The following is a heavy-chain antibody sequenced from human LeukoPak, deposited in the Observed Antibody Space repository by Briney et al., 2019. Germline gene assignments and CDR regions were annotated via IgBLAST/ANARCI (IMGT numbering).Heavy chain of an antibody. CDR1: GGTFSSYA. Sequence: GASVKVSCKASGGTFSSYAISWVRQAPGQGLEWMGGIIPIFGTAYYAQKFQGRVTITADESTSTAYMELSSLRSEDTAVYYCARDTGEARGYSYGSFDYWGQGTLVTVSS. V-gene: IGHV1-69*13. CDR3: ARDTGEARGYSYGSFDY. J-gene: IGHJ4*02. CDR2: IIPIFGTA. D-gene: IGHD5-18*01.